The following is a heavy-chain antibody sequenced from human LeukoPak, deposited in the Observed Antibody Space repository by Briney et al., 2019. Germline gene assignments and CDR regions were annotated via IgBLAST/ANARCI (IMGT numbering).Heavy chain of an antibody. V-gene: IGHV1-18*01. CDR2: ISAYNGNT. Sequence: ASVKVSCKASGYTFTSYGISWVRQAPGQGLEWMGWISAYNGNTNYAQKLQGRVTMTTDTSTSTAYMELKSLRSDDTALYYCARNDGYVWGSYRYTLDYWGQGTLVTVSS. CDR1: GYTFTSYG. J-gene: IGHJ4*02. CDR3: ARNDGYVWGSYRYTLDY. D-gene: IGHD3-16*02.